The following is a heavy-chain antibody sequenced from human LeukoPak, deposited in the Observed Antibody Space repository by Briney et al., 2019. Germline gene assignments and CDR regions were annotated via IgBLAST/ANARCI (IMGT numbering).Heavy chain of an antibody. D-gene: IGHD1-26*01. V-gene: IGHV1-46*01. J-gene: IGHJ3*02. CDR2: INPSGGST. CDR1: GYTFTSYY. Sequence: ASVKVSCKASGYTFTSYYMHWVRQAPGQGLEWMGIINPSGGSTSYAQKFQGRVTMTRDTSTSTVYMELSSLRSEGTAVYYCARDKIIVGKGAPDAFDIWGQGTMVTVSS. CDR3: ARDKIIVGKGAPDAFDI.